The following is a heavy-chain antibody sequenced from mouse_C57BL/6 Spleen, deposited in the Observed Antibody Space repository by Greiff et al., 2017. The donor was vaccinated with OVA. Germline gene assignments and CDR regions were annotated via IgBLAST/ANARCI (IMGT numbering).Heavy chain of an antibody. CDR3: ARSGSNYVDWYFDV. CDR2: IYPGDGDT. Sequence: QVQLQQSGAELVKPGASVKISCKASGYAFSSYWMNWVKQRPGKGLEWIGQIYPGDGDTNYNGKFKGKATLTADKSSSTAYMQLSSLTSEDSAVYFCARSGSNYVDWYFDVWGTGTTVTVSS. D-gene: IGHD2-5*01. V-gene: IGHV1-80*01. J-gene: IGHJ1*03. CDR1: GYAFSSYW.